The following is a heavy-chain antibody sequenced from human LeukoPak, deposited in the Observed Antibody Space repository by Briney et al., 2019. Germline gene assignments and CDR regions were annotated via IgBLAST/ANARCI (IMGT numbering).Heavy chain of an antibody. CDR1: GGFISRYY. V-gene: IGHV4-4*09. CDR3: ARFSSSSGRYFDY. J-gene: IGHJ4*02. D-gene: IGHD6-6*01. CDR2: IYTSGST. Sequence: PSETLSLTCTVSGGFISRYYWSWIRQPPGKGLEWIGYIYTSGSTNYNPSLKSRVTISVDTSKNQFSLKLSSVTAADTAVYYCARFSSSSGRYFDYWGQGTLVTVSS.